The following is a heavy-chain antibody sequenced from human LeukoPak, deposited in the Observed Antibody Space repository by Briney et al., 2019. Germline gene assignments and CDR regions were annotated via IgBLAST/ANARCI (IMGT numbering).Heavy chain of an antibody. D-gene: IGHD1-26*01. J-gene: IGHJ4*02. Sequence: GGSLRLSCEASGFIFSGYDLHWVRQAPGKGLEWVAVIWHDGSNDNYADSVKGRFTISRDNSKNTLYLQMNSLRAEDTAVYFCATLGGYWGQGTLVTVSS. CDR2: IWHDGSND. CDR1: GFIFSGYD. CDR3: ATLGGY. V-gene: IGHV3-33*01.